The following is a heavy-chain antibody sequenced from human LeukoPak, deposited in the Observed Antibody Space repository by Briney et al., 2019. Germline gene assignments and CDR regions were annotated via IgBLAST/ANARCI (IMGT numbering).Heavy chain of an antibody. CDR2: ISSSSSYI. CDR3: ARAPPNYDFWSGYYQLDAFDI. Sequence: SGGSLRLSCAASGFTFSSYSVNWVRQAPGKGLEWVSSISSSSSYIYYADSVKGRFTISRDNAKNSLYLQMNSLRAEDTAVYYCARAPPNYDFWSGYYQLDAFDIWGQGTMVTVSS. CDR1: GFTFSSYS. D-gene: IGHD3-3*01. V-gene: IGHV3-21*01. J-gene: IGHJ3*02.